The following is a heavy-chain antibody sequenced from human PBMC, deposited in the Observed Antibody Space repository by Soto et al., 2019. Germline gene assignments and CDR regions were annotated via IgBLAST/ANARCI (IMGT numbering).Heavy chain of an antibody. J-gene: IGHJ4*02. CDR3: ARESEDLTSNFDY. CDR1: GYTFTSYW. CDR2: IYPADSDT. Sequence: PGESLKISCKGSGYTFTSYWIAWVRQMPGKGLEWMAIIYPADSDTRYSPSFQGHVTISADKSISTAYLQWSSLRASDTAIYYCARESEDLTSNFDYWGQGTLVTVSS. V-gene: IGHV5-51*01.